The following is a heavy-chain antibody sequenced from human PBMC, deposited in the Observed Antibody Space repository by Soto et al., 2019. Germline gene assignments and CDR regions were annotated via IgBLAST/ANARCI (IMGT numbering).Heavy chain of an antibody. CDR1: GGSFSGYY. V-gene: IGHV4-34*01. CDR3: ARERTGSFDY. CDR2: INHSGST. Sequence: SETRSLTCAVYGGSFSGYYWSWIRQPPGKGLEWIGEINHSGSTNYNPSLKGRVTISVDTSKNQFSLKLSSVTAADTAVYYCARERTGSFDYWGRGTLVTVSS. D-gene: IGHD1-1*01. J-gene: IGHJ4*02.